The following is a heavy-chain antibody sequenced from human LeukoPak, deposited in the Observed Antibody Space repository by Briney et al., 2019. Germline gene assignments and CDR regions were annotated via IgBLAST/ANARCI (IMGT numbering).Heavy chain of an antibody. CDR1: GFTVSSNY. D-gene: IGHD6-13*01. V-gene: IGHV3-11*01. CDR3: ARDDVLGIAARPYGMDV. Sequence: GGSLRLSCAASGFTVSSNYMSWIRQAPGKGLEWVSYISSSGSTIYYADSVKGRFTISRDNAKNSLYLQMNSLRAEDTAVYYCARDDVLGIAARPYGMDVWGQGTTVTVSS. CDR2: ISSSGSTI. J-gene: IGHJ6*02.